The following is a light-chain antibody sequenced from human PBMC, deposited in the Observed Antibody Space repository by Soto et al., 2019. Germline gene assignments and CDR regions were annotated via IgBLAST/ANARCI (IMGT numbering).Light chain of an antibody. Sequence: QPVLTQSPSASASLGASVKLTCTLNSGHNNYAIAWHQQQPEKGPRYLMKLNSDGSHSKGDEIPDRFSGSSSGTERHLTISSLQSEDEADYYCQTWGTAIHDVVFGGGTKLTVL. V-gene: IGLV4-69*01. J-gene: IGLJ2*01. CDR3: QTWGTAIHDVV. CDR2: LNSDGSH. CDR1: SGHNNYA.